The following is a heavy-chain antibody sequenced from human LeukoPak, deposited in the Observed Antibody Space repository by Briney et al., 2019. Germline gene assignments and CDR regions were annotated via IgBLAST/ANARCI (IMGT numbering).Heavy chain of an antibody. CDR3: AKDRSESYFYFDF. D-gene: IGHD1-26*01. J-gene: IGHJ4*02. CDR2: IRYGGNDE. V-gene: IGHV3-30*02. CDR1: GFTFSSNG. Sequence: GGSLRLSRAASGFTFSSNGMHWVRHTPGKGLEWVSFIRYGGNDERYADSVKGRFTISRDNSKNTLYLQMNSLRAEDTAVYYCAKDRSESYFYFDFWGQGTLVTVSS.